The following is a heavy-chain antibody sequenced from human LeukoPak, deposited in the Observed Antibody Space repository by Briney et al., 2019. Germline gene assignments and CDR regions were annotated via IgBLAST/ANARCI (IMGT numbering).Heavy chain of an antibody. CDR1: RLTFSSYA. Sequence: GASVTVSCKASRLTFSSYAISWVRQVPGQGLEWMGRLIPIFGTANYAQKFQGRVTITTDESTSTAYMELSSLRSEDTAVYYCANAGFSSLRGLRQIDAFDIWGQGTMVTVSS. J-gene: IGHJ3*02. V-gene: IGHV1-69*05. D-gene: IGHD6-13*01. CDR2: LIPIFGTA. CDR3: ANAGFSSLRGLRQIDAFDI.